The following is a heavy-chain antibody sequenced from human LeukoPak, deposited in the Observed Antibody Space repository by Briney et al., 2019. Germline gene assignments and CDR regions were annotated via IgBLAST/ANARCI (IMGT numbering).Heavy chain of an antibody. CDR1: GFTFSDYY. CDR3: ARVEVDSSGTGWEPLYYYYGMDV. V-gene: IGHV3-11*04. Sequence: GGSLRLSCAASGFTFSDYYMSWIRQAPGKGLEWVSYISSSGSTIYYADSVKGRFTISRDNSKNTLYLQTNSLRAEDTAVYYCARVEVDSSGTGWEPLYYYYGMDVWGQGTTVTVSS. J-gene: IGHJ6*02. CDR2: ISSSGSTI. D-gene: IGHD6-19*01.